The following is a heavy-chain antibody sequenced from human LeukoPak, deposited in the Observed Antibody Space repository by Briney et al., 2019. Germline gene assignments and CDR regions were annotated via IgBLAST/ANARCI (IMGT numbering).Heavy chain of an antibody. CDR2: INHSGST. CDR1: GGSFSGYY. V-gene: IGHV4-34*01. Sequence: PSETLSLPCAVHGGSFSGYYWSWLRQPPGKGLEWIGEINHSGSTNYNPSLKSRVTISVDTSKNQFSLKLSSVTAADTAVYYCARGRRIWFDPWGQGTLVTVSS. CDR3: ARGRRIWFDP. J-gene: IGHJ5*02.